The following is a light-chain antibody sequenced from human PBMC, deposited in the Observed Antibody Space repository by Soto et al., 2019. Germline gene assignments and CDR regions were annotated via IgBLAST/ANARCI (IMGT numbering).Light chain of an antibody. CDR2: DAS. CDR1: QSISSW. CDR3: QQYNSYSYT. V-gene: IGKV1-5*01. J-gene: IGKJ2*01. Sequence: DIQMTQSPSTLSASVGDRVTITCRASQSISSWLAWYQQKSGKAPKVLIYDASSLESGVPSRFSGSGSGTEFTLTISSLQTDDFVTYYCQQYNSYSYTFGQGTKLEIK.